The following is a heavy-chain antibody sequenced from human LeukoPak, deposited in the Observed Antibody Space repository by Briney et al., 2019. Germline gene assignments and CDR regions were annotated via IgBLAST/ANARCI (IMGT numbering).Heavy chain of an antibody. V-gene: IGHV1-69*13. CDR3: ARHDPSGIAAAGDY. D-gene: IGHD6-13*01. J-gene: IGHJ4*02. Sequence: SVKVSCKASGYTFSKYGISWVRQAPGQGLEWMGGIIPMFGTENYAQKFQGRVTISADESTSTAYMELSSLRSEDTAVYYCARHDPSGIAAAGDYWGQGTLVTVSS. CDR2: IIPMFGTE. CDR1: GYTFSKYG.